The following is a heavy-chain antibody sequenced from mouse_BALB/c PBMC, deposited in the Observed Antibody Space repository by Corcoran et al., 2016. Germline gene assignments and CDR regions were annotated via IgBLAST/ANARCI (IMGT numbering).Heavy chain of an antibody. CDR1: GYSITSGYY. CDR3: ATLLRPFDY. D-gene: IGHD1-2*01. Sequence: DVQLQESGPGLVKPSQSLSLTCSVTGYSITSGYYWNWIRQFPGNKLEWMGYISYDGSNNYNPSLKNRISITRDTSKNQFFLKLHSVTTEDTATYYCATLLRPFDYWGQGTTLTVSS. V-gene: IGHV3-6*02. CDR2: ISYDGSN. J-gene: IGHJ2*01.